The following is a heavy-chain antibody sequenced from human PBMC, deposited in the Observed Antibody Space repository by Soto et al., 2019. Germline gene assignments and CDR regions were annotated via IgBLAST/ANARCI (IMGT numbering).Heavy chain of an antibody. CDR1: GFSLTTRGVG. J-gene: IGHJ5*02. Sequence: ITLKESGPALVKATQTLTLTCTFSGFSLTTRGVGVGWIRQPPGKALECLALIYWDDDKRYSPSLQSRHSITKDTSKNQVVLTMTNVDPVDTATYYCAHIPNYYQYDWFDPWGKGTLVSVSS. CDR3: AHIPNYYQYDWFDP. V-gene: IGHV2-5*02. D-gene: IGHD3-16*01. CDR2: IYWDDDK.